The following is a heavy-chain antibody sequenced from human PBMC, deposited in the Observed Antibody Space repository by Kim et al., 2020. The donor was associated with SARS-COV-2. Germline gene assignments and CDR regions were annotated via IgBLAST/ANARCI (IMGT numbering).Heavy chain of an antibody. D-gene: IGHD3-10*01. CDR3: TTAMVRGVIIPSRILPRGSH. Sequence: GGSLRLSCAASGFTFSNAWMSWVRQAPGKGLEWVGRIKSKTDGGTTDYAAPVKGRFTISRDDSKNTLYLQMNSLKTEDTAVYYCTTAMVRGVIIPSRILPRGSHWGQGTLVTVSS. V-gene: IGHV3-15*01. J-gene: IGHJ4*02. CDR1: GFTFSNAW. CDR2: IKSKTDGGTT.